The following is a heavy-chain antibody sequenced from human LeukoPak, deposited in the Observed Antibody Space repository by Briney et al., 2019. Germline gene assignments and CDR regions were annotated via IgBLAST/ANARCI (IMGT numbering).Heavy chain of an antibody. D-gene: IGHD3-22*01. V-gene: IGHV1-3*01. CDR1: GYTFTSYA. Sequence: ASVKVSCKASGYTFTSYAMHWVRQAPGQRLEWMGWINAGNGNTKYSQKFQGRVTITRDTSASTAYMELSSLRSEDTAVYYCARDDSSGYYDWYFDLWGRGTLVTVSS. CDR2: INAGNGNT. CDR3: ARDDSSGYYDWYFDL. J-gene: IGHJ2*01.